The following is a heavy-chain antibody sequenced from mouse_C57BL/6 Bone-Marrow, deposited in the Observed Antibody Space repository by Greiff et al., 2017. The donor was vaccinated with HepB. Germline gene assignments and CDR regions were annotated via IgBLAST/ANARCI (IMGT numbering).Heavy chain of an antibody. J-gene: IGHJ3*01. D-gene: IGHD2-5*01. CDR2: IWTGGGT. CDR1: GFSLTSYA. CDR3: ARMGSYYSNYAWFAY. Sequence: QVQLQQSGPGLVAPSQSLSITCTVSGFSLTSYAISWVRQPPGKGLEWLGVIWTGGGTNYNSALKSRLSISKDNSKSQVFLKMNSLQTDDTARYYCARMGSYYSNYAWFAYWGQGTLVTVSA. V-gene: IGHV2-9-1*01.